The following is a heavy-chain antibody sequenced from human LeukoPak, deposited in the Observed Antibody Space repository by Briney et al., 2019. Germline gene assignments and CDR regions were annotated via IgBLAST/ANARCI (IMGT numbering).Heavy chain of an antibody. CDR3: ARGYCSSTSCSHYNWFDP. Sequence: PSETLSLICTVSGGSISSYYWSWIRQPPGKGLEWIGYIYYSGSTNYNPSLKSRVTISVDTSKNQFSLKLSSVTAADTAVYYCARGYCSSTSCSHYNWFDPWGQGTLVTVSS. V-gene: IGHV4-59*01. CDR1: GGSISSYY. CDR2: IYYSGST. D-gene: IGHD2-2*01. J-gene: IGHJ5*02.